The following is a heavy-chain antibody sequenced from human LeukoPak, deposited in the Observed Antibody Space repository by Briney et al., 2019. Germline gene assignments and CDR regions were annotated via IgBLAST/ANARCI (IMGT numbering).Heavy chain of an antibody. J-gene: IGHJ3*02. V-gene: IGHV3-30*03. CDR1: GFTFSSYG. CDR2: ISYDGSNK. CDR3: AAPSHPTYYYDSSGYYSGAFDI. Sequence: GGTLRLSCAASGFTFSSYGMSWVRQAPGKGLEWVAVISYDGSNKYYADSVKGRFTISRDNSKNTLYLQMNSLRAEDTAVYYCAAPSHPTYYYDSSGYYSGAFDIWGQGTMVTVSS. D-gene: IGHD3-22*01.